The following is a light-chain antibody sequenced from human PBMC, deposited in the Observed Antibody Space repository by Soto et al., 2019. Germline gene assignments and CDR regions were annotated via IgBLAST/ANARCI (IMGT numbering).Light chain of an antibody. J-gene: IGLJ2*01. CDR3: ETWDSNTRV. CDR2: LEGRGSY. V-gene: IGLV4-60*03. CDR1: SGHSSYI. Sequence: QLVLTQSSSASASLGSSVTLTCTLSSGHSSYIIAWHQQQPGKAPRHLMKLEGRGSYNKGSGVPDRFSGSSSGADRYLTISNLQSEDEADYYCETWDSNTRVFGGGTKLTVL.